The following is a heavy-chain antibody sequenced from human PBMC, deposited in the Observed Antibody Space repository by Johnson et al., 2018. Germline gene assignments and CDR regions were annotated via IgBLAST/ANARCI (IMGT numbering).Heavy chain of an antibody. D-gene: IGHD4-17*01. V-gene: IGHV3-21*01. CDR3: AREPYGDTFDY. Sequence: VQLVESGGGLVKPGGSLRLSCAASGFTFSSYSMNWVRQAPGKGLEWVSSISSRSSYISYVDSVKGRFTISRDNAKNSLFLQMDRLRAEDTAVYYCAREPYGDTFDYWGQGTLVTVSS. J-gene: IGHJ4*02. CDR1: GFTFSSYS. CDR2: ISSRSSYI.